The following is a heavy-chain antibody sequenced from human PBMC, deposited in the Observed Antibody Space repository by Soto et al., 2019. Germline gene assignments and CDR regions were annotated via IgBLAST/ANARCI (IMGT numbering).Heavy chain of an antibody. Sequence: SETLSLTCAVYGGSFSGYYWSWIRQPPGKGLEWIGEINHSGSTNYNPSLKSRVTISVDTSKNQFSLKLSSVTAADTAVYYCARGRDSSSPRIFDYWGQGTLVTVSS. CDR3: ARGRDSSSPRIFDY. J-gene: IGHJ4*02. D-gene: IGHD6-6*01. CDR1: GGSFSGYY. V-gene: IGHV4-34*01. CDR2: INHSGST.